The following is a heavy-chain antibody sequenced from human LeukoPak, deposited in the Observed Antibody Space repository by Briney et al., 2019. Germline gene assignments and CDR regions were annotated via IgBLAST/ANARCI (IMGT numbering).Heavy chain of an antibody. CDR3: AKVISSSCGIGGY. Sequence: GGSLRLSCAASGFTFSSYGMHWVRQAPGKGLEWVAVISYDGSNKYYADSVKGRSTISRDNSKNTLYLQMNSLRAEDTAVYYCAKVISSSCGIGGYWGQGTLVTVSS. V-gene: IGHV3-30*18. CDR1: GFTFSSYG. CDR2: ISYDGSNK. D-gene: IGHD6-13*01. J-gene: IGHJ4*02.